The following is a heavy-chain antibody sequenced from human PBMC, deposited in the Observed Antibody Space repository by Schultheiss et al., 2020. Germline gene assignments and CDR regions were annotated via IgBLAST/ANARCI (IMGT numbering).Heavy chain of an antibody. V-gene: IGHV3-30*18. CDR1: GFTFTTNW. CDR3: AKDRGYCSGGSCYYLDY. CDR2: ISYDGSNK. J-gene: IGHJ4*02. Sequence: GGSLRLSCAASGFTFTTNWMHWVRQAPGKGLEWVAVISYDGSNKYYADSVKGRFTISRDNSKNTLYLQMNSLRAEDTAVYYCAKDRGYCSGGSCYYLDYWGQGTLVTVYS. D-gene: IGHD2-15*01.